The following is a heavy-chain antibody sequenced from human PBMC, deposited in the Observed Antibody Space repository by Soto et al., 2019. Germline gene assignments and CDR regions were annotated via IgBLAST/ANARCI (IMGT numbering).Heavy chain of an antibody. J-gene: IGHJ4*02. CDR3: AHGSCSSAYCYPHPYLDY. Sequence: QIPLKESGPTLVKPTQTLTLTCTFSGFSLSTTAEGVCWIRQPPGKALEWLALIYWDDDERYSPSLKSRLTITKETSKNQVVLTMTKVDPVDTATYYCAHGSCSSAYCYPHPYLDYWGQGSLVTVSS. CDR1: GFSLSTTAEG. D-gene: IGHD2-2*01. CDR2: IYWDDDE. V-gene: IGHV2-5*02.